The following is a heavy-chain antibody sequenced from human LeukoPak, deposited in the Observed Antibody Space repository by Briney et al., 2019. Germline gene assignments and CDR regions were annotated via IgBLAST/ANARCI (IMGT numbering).Heavy chain of an antibody. CDR3: ARVGVSSIAAGPHHFDY. CDR1: GGSFSGYY. D-gene: IGHD6-6*01. Sequence: SETLSLTCAVYGGSFSGYYWSWIRQPPGKGLEWIGEINHSGSTNYNPSLKSRVTISVDTSKNQFSLKLSSVTAADTAVYYCARVGVSSIAAGPHHFDYWGQGTLVTVSS. CDR2: INHSGST. V-gene: IGHV4-34*01. J-gene: IGHJ4*01.